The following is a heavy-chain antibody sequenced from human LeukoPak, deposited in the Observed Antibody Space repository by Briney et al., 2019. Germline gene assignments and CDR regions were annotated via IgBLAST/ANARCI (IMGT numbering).Heavy chain of an antibody. CDR1: GYTLTELS. CDR2: FDPEDGET. J-gene: IGHJ1*01. D-gene: IGHD2-21*01. V-gene: IGHV1-24*01. Sequence: AASVTVSCKVSGYTLTELSMHWVRQAPGKGLEWMGGFDPEDGETIYAQKFQGRVTMTEDTSTDTAYMELSSLRSEDTAVYYCASEPVCGGDCYSEYFQHWGQGTLVTVSS. CDR3: ASEPVCGGDCYSEYFQH.